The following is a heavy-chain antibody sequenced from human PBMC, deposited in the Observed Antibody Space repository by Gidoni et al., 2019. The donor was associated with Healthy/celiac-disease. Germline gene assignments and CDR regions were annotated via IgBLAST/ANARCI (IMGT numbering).Heavy chain of an antibody. Sequence: QVHLGQSWAEVKKPGSSVKVPCKASGGTFSSYAISWVRQAPGQGLEWLGGILPIFGTANYAQKFQGRVTITADESTSTAYMELSSLRSEDTAVYYCARDKYSSGWYSSGMDVWGQGTTVTVSS. CDR1: GGTFSSYA. D-gene: IGHD6-19*01. CDR2: ILPIFGTA. V-gene: IGHV1-69*01. J-gene: IGHJ6*02. CDR3: ARDKYSSGWYSSGMDV.